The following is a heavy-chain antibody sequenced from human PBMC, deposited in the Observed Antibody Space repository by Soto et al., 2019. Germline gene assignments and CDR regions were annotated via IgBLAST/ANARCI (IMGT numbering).Heavy chain of an antibody. CDR3: AKDLYDLLTGYSTWALDYYYGMDV. CDR2: ISYDGSNK. Sequence: GGSLRLSCAASGFTFSSYGMHWVRQAPGKGLEWVAVISYDGSNKYYADSVRGRFTISRDNSKNTLYLQMNSLRAEDTAVYYCAKDLYDLLTGYSTWALDYYYGMDVWGEGTTVTVSS. V-gene: IGHV3-30*18. CDR1: GFTFSSYG. J-gene: IGHJ6*04. D-gene: IGHD3-9*01.